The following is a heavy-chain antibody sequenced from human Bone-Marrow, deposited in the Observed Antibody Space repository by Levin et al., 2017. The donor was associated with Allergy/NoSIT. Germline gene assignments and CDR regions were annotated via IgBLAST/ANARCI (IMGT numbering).Heavy chain of an antibody. Sequence: GGSLRLSCAASGFTFDDYAMHWVRQAPGKGLEWVSGINWNSGTVAYADSVKGRFTISRDNAKNSLYLQVDSLRPEDTAFYYCAKGWFGELFFSFDYWGQGTLVSVSS. V-gene: IGHV3-9*01. D-gene: IGHD3-10*01. J-gene: IGHJ4*02. CDR1: GFTFDDYA. CDR3: AKGWFGELFFSFDY. CDR2: INWNSGTV.